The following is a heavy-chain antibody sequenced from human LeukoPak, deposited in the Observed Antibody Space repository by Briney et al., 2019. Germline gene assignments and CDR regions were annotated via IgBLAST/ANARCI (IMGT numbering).Heavy chain of an antibody. CDR3: ARVRYNWNDVGYMDV. D-gene: IGHD1-1*01. Sequence: GASVKVSCKASGYTFTGYYMHWVRQAPGQGLEWMGWINPNSGGTNYAQKFQGRVTMTRDTSISTACMELSRLRSDDTAVYYCARVRYNWNDVGYMDVWGKGTTVTVSS. J-gene: IGHJ6*03. CDR1: GYTFTGYY. V-gene: IGHV1-2*02. CDR2: INPNSGGT.